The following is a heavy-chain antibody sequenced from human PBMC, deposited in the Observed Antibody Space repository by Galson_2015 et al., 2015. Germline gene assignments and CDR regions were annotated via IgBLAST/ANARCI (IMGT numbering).Heavy chain of an antibody. CDR3: ARDPDRIAVAGPFDY. V-gene: IGHV1-3*01. CDR1: GYTFTSYA. D-gene: IGHD6-19*01. Sequence: SVKVSCKASGYTFTSYAMHWVRQAPGQRLEWMGWINAGNGNTKYSQKFQGRVTITRDTSASTAYMELSSLRSEDTAVYYCARDPDRIAVAGPFDYWGQGTLVTVSS. CDR2: INAGNGNT. J-gene: IGHJ4*02.